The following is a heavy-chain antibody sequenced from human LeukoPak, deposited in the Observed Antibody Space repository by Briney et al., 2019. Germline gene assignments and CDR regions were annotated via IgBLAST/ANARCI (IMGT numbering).Heavy chain of an antibody. V-gene: IGHV3-48*01. Sequence: GGSLRLSCAVSGFTFSSYSMNWVRQAPGKGLEWVSYISSSGSTIYYADSVKGRFTISRDNAKNSLYLQMNSLRAEDTAVYYCANGAVANDYWGQGTLVTVSS. CDR2: ISSSGSTI. CDR3: ANGAVANDY. CDR1: GFTFSSYS. J-gene: IGHJ4*02. D-gene: IGHD6-19*01.